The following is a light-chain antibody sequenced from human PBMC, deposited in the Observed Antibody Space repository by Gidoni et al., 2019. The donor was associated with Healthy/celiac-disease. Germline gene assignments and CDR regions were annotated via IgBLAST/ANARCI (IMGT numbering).Light chain of an antibody. CDR1: ESISNW. CDR3: QRYSRYPYN. CDR2: EGS. Sequence: DIQMTHSPSPLSASVGDRVTITCRASESISNWLAWYQSRPGRAPRLMIYEGSNLESGVPSRFSGGGSGTEFTLTITSLQSDDFATYYCQRYSRYPYNLGQGTKLEIK. J-gene: IGKJ2*01. V-gene: IGKV1-5*03.